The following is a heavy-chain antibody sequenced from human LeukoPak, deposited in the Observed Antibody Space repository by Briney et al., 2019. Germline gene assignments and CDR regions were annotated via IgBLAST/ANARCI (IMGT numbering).Heavy chain of an antibody. Sequence: GESLKISCKGSGYSFTSYWIGWVRQMPGKGLEWMGIIYPGDSDTRYSPSFQGQVTISADKSISTAYLQWSSLKASDTAMYYCARLGGYDSSGYYYYYYYMDVWGKGTTVTVSS. V-gene: IGHV5-51*01. CDR3: ARLGGYDSSGYYYYYYYMDV. CDR2: IYPGDSDT. D-gene: IGHD3-22*01. J-gene: IGHJ6*03. CDR1: GYSFTSYW.